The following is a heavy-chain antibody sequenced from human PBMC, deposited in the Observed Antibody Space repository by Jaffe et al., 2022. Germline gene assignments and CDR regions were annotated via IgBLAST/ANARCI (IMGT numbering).Heavy chain of an antibody. J-gene: IGHJ4*02. D-gene: IGHD6-19*01. CDR2: INHSGST. V-gene: IGHV4-34*01. CDR1: GGSFSGYY. Sequence: QVQLQQWGAGLLKPSETLSLTCAVYGGSFSGYYWSWIRQPPGKGLEWIGEINHSGSTNYNPSLKSRVTISVDTSKNQFSLKLSSVTAADTAVYYCARAGSGWYSAAGYFDYWGQGTLVTVSS. CDR3: ARAGSGWYSAAGYFDY.